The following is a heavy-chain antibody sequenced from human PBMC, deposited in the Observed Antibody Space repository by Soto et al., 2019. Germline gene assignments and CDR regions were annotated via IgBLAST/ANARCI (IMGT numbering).Heavy chain of an antibody. Sequence: PXSSVKVSCTASGDTFSRSTLSWVRQAPGQGLEWMGRTIPILSMSDYAQKFQGRVSITADKSTSTVYMELSRLRSEDTAVYYCATNYGSGSAHFDNWGQGTLVTVSS. CDR2: TIPILSMS. J-gene: IGHJ4*02. CDR1: GDTFSRST. D-gene: IGHD3-10*01. V-gene: IGHV1-69*02. CDR3: ATNYGSGSAHFDN.